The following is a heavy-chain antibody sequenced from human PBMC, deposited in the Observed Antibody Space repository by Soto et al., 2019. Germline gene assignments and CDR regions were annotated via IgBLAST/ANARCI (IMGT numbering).Heavy chain of an antibody. D-gene: IGHD5-18*01. CDR3: ARETGEDTAMEPYGMDV. J-gene: IGHJ6*02. CDR2: INPNSGGT. Sequence: EASVKVSCKASGYTFTGYYMHWVRQAPGQGLEWMGWINPNSGGTNYAQKFQGWVTMTRDTSISTAYMELSRLRSDDTAVYYCARETGEDTAMEPYGMDVWGQGTTVTVSS. V-gene: IGHV1-2*04. CDR1: GYTFTGYY.